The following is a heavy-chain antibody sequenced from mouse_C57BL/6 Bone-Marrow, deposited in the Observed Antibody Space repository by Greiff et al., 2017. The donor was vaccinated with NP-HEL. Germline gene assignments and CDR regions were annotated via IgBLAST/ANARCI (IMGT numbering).Heavy chain of an antibody. CDR3: TTYDSYY. J-gene: IGHJ2*01. CDR1: GFNIKDYY. CDR2: IDPENGDT. Sequence: VQLKESGAELVRPGASVKLSCTASGFNIKDYYMHWVKQRPEQGLEWIGWIDPENGDTEYASKFQGKATIKADTSTKTAYLQLSSLTSEDTAVYYCTTYDSYYWGQGTTLTVSS. V-gene: IGHV14-4*01. D-gene: IGHD2-4*01.